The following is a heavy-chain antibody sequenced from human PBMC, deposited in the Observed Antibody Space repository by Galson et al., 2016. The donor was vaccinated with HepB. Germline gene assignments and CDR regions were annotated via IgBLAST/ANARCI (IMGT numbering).Heavy chain of an antibody. CDR3: AKDKYYDTSALIDY. J-gene: IGHJ4*02. CDR2: ISGSGCCT. Sequence: SLRLSCAASGFTFSSYAMSWVRQAPGQGPGWVSGISGSGCCTHYAASVRGRFTISRDNSKNTLDLQMNTLRAEDTAVYYCAKDKYYDTSALIDYWGQGTLVTVSS. CDR1: GFTFSSYA. V-gene: IGHV3-23*01. D-gene: IGHD3-22*01.